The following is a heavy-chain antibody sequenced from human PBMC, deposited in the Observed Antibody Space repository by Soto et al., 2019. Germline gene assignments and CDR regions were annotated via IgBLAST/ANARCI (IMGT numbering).Heavy chain of an antibody. J-gene: IGHJ4*02. CDR1: GITFSSYA. CDR2: ISGSGGST. D-gene: IGHD3-10*01. CDR3: AKDIKGETHVFSIFDY. V-gene: IGHV3-23*01. Sequence: PGGSLRLSCAASGITFSSYAMSWVRQAPGKGLEWVSAISGSGGSTYYADSVKGRFTISRDSSKNTLYLQMKRLRAEDTDVYYCAKDIKGETHVFSIFDYWGQGTLVTVSS.